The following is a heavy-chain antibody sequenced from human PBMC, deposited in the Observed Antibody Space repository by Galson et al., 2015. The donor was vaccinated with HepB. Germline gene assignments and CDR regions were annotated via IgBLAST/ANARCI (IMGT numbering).Heavy chain of an antibody. CDR2: ISYDGSNK. V-gene: IGHV3-30-3*01. Sequence: SLRLSCAASGFTFSSFAIHWVRQAPGKGLEWVAVISYDGSNKNYADSVKGRFTISRDNAKNTLSLEMNTLRAEDTAVYYCARSASSGWQFDSWGQGTLVTVSS. J-gene: IGHJ4*02. CDR3: ARSASSGWQFDS. D-gene: IGHD6-19*01. CDR1: GFTFSSFA.